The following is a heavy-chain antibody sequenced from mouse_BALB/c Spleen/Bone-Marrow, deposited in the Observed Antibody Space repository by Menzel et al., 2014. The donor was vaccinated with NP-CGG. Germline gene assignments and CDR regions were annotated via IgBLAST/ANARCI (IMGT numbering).Heavy chain of an antibody. Sequence: EVKLMESGPELENPGASGKISCKASGYSFTGYNMNWVKQSNGKSLEWIGDIDPYYGGTSYNQKLKDKATLTVDKSSSTAYMQLKSLTSEDSAVYYCAISISLRATDYWGQGSSLTVSS. D-gene: IGHD1-1*01. V-gene: IGHV1-39*01. J-gene: IGHJ4*01. CDR1: GYSFTGYN. CDR2: IDPYYGGT. CDR3: AISISLRATDY.